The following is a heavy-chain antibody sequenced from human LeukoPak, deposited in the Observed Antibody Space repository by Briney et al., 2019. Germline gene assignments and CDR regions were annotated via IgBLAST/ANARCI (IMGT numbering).Heavy chain of an antibody. CDR1: GYTLTELS. J-gene: IGHJ6*03. Sequence: ASVKVSCKVSGYTLTELSMHWVRQAPGKGLEWMGGFDPEDGETIYAQKFQGRVTMTEDTSTDTAYMELSSLRSEDTAVYYCASSTMIVYYYYYYMDVWGKGTTVTVSS. D-gene: IGHD3-22*01. V-gene: IGHV1-24*01. CDR3: ASSTMIVYYYYYYMDV. CDR2: FDPEDGET.